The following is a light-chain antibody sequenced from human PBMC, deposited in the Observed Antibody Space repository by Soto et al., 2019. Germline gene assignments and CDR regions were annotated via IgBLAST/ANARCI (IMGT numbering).Light chain of an antibody. CDR1: SSNIGSNT. J-gene: IGLJ1*01. CDR2: SND. V-gene: IGLV1-44*01. Sequence: QSVLTQPPPTSGTPGQRVTISCSGSSSNIGSNTVTWYQQLPGTAPKLLIYSNDQRPSGVPDRFSGSKSGPSASLAISGLQSEDEADYYCASWDDSLDGYLFGSGTKLTVL. CDR3: ASWDDSLDGYL.